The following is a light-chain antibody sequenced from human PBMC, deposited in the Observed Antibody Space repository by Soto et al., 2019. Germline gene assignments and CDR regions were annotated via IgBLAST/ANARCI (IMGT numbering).Light chain of an antibody. V-gene: IGKV1D-16*01. J-gene: IGKJ4*01. CDR3: QQYNIYPLT. Sequence: DVQMTQSPSSLSASVGDRVTITCRASQDINSYLAWYQQKPGNAPKSLIYAASSLQTGVPSRFSGSESGTDFTLTISNLQPEDSATYYFQQYNIYPLTCGGGTKVEIK. CDR2: AAS. CDR1: QDINSY.